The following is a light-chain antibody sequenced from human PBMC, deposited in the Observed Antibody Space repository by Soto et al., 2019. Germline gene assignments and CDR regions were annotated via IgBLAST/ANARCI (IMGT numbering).Light chain of an antibody. V-gene: IGLV1-40*01. CDR2: G. J-gene: IGLJ3*02. CDR3: QSYDSSLRLAV. Sequence: QSVLTQPPSVSGAPGQRVTISCTGSSSNIGAGYPVHWYQQLPGTAPKLLVAGNRPSGVPDRFSGSKSGTSASLAITGLQTDDEADYYCQSYDSSLRLAVFGGGTKVTVL. CDR1: SSNIGAGYP.